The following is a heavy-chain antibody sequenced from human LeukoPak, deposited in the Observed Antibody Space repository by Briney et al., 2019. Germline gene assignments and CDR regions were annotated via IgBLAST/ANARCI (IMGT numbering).Heavy chain of an antibody. D-gene: IGHD5-24*01. CDR3: ASEGSERWLQFDY. J-gene: IGHJ4*02. CDR1: GGTFSSYA. CDR2: IIPIFGTA. V-gene: IGHV1-69*13. Sequence: SVKVSCKASGGTFSSYAISWVRQAPGQGLEWMGGIIPIFGTANYAQKFQGRVTITADESTSTAYMELSSLRSEDTAVYYCASEGSERWLQFDYWGQGTLVTVSS.